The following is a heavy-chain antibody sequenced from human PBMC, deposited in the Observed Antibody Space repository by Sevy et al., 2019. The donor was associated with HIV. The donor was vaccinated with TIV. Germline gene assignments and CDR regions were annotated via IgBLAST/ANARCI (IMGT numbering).Heavy chain of an antibody. CDR3: VPAAQLRGRNWFDP. Sequence: GGSLRLSCAASGFTFSSYAMSWVRQAPGKGLEWVSAISGSGGSTYYADSVKGRFTISRDNSKNTLYLQMNSLRAEDTAVSYCVPAAQLRGRNWFDPWGQGTLVTVSS. CDR2: ISGSGGST. D-gene: IGHD2-2*01. J-gene: IGHJ5*02. CDR1: GFTFSSYA. V-gene: IGHV3-23*01.